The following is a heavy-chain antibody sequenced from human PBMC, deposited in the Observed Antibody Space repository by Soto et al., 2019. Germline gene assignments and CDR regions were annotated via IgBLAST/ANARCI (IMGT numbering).Heavy chain of an antibody. Sequence: EVQLVESGGGLVQPGGSLRLSCAASGFTFSSYSMNWVRQAPGKGLEWVSYISSSSSTIYYADSVKGRFTISRDNAKNSLYLQMNSRRDEDTAVYYCARGEYVSYLGGMDVWGQGTTVTVSS. CDR2: ISSSSSTI. D-gene: IGHD2-2*01. V-gene: IGHV3-48*02. J-gene: IGHJ6*02. CDR3: ARGEYVSYLGGMDV. CDR1: GFTFSSYS.